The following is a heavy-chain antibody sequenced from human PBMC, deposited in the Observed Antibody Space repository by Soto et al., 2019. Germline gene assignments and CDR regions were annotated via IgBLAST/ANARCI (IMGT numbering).Heavy chain of an antibody. CDR1: GGTFSSYA. J-gene: IGHJ6*02. D-gene: IGHD3-3*01. Sequence: SVKVSCKASGGTFSSYAISWVRQAPGQGLEWMGGIIPIFGTANYAQKFQGRVTITADESTSTAYMELSSLRSEDTAVYYCARGPLGFWSGYYTGRPEIKYYYGMDVWGQGTTVTVSS. V-gene: IGHV1-69*13. CDR2: IIPIFGTA. CDR3: ARGPLGFWSGYYTGRPEIKYYYGMDV.